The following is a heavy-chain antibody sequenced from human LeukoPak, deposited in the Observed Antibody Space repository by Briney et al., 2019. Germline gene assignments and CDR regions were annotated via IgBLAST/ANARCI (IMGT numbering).Heavy chain of an antibody. V-gene: IGHV5-51*01. CDR2: IYPGDSDT. CDR1: GYSFTSYW. Sequence: PGESLKISWKGAGYSFTSYWSCGVRQMPGKGLEWMGIIYPGDSDTRYSPSFQGQVTISADKSISTAYLQWSSLKASDTAMYYCARVVPDSGSYFAYWGQGTLVTVSS. CDR3: ARVVPDSGSYFAY. J-gene: IGHJ4*02. D-gene: IGHD1-26*01.